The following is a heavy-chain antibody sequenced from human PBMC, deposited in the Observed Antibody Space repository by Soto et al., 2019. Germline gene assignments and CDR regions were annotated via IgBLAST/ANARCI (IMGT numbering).Heavy chain of an antibody. D-gene: IGHD3-10*01. V-gene: IGHV4-34*01. CDR1: GGSFSGYY. CDR2: INHSGST. Sequence: KPSETLSLTCAVYGGSFSGYYWSWIRQPPGKGLEWIGEINHSGSTNYNPSLKSRVTISVDTSKNQFSLKLSSVTAADTAVYYCARRYGSGSYYNGGRYYYYGMDVWGQGTTVTVSS. J-gene: IGHJ6*02. CDR3: ARRYGSGSYYNGGRYYYYGMDV.